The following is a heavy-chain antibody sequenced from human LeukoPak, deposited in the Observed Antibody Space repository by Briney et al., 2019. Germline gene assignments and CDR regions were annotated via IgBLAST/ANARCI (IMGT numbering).Heavy chain of an antibody. D-gene: IGHD6-13*01. V-gene: IGHV4-30-4*08. Sequence: SQTLSLTCTVSGGSISSGDYYWSWIRQPPGKGLEWIGYIYYSGSTYYNPSLKSRVTISVDTSKNQFSLKLSSVTAADTAVYYCARGGQQLVLDFDYWAREPWSPSPQ. CDR1: GGSISSGDYY. CDR2: IYYSGST. J-gene: IGHJ4*02. CDR3: ARGGQQLVLDFDY.